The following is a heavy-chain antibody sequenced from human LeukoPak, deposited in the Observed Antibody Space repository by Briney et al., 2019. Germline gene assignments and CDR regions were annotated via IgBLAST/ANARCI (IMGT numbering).Heavy chain of an antibody. Sequence: PSETLSLTCTVSGGSISSYYWSWIRQPPGKGLEWIGYIYYSRSTNYNPSLKSRVTISVDTSKNQFSLKLSSVTVADTAVYYCASLDTEMATIDYWGQGTLVTVSS. CDR2: IYYSRST. CDR3: ASLDTEMATIDY. CDR1: GGSISSYY. J-gene: IGHJ4*02. D-gene: IGHD5-24*01. V-gene: IGHV4-59*01.